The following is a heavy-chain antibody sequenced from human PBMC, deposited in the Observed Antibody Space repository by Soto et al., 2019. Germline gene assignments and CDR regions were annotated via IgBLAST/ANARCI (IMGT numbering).Heavy chain of an antibody. CDR2: SYPGDSDT. V-gene: IGHV5-51*01. CDR3: ARAPGVDAFDI. CDR1: GYSFTSYW. Sequence: GESLKISCKGSGYSFTSYWIGWVRQMPGKGLEWMGISYPGDSDTRYSPSFQGQVNISADKSISTANLQWSSLKASDTAMYYCARAPGVDAFDIWGQGTMVTVSS. J-gene: IGHJ3*02. D-gene: IGHD7-27*01.